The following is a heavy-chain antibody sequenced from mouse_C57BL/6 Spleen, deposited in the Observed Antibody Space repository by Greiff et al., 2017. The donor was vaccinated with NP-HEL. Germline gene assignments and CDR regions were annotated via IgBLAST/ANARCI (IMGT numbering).Heavy chain of an antibody. CDR2: IYPGSGST. D-gene: IGHD2-3*01. J-gene: IGHJ2*01. Sequence: QVQLQQPGAELVKPGASVKMSCKASGYTFTSYWITWVKQRPGQGLEWIGDIYPGSGSTNYNEKFKSKATLTVDTSSSTAYMQLSSLTSEDSAVYYCARLVDGYFYFDYWGQGTTLTVSS. V-gene: IGHV1-55*01. CDR1: GYTFTSYW. CDR3: ARLVDGYFYFDY.